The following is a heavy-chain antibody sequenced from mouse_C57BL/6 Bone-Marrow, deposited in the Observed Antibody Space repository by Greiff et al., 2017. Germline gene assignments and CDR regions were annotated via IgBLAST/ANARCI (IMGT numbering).Heavy chain of an antibody. J-gene: IGHJ3*01. CDR2: IDPENGDT. CDR3: TLWGYSWLAY. D-gene: IGHD2-14*01. V-gene: IGHV14-4*01. CDR1: GFNIKDDY. Sequence: EVQLQQSGAELVRPGASVKLSCTASGFNIKDDYMHWVKQRPEQGLEWIGWIDPENGDTEYASKFQGKATITADTSSNTAYLQLTSLPSEDTALDYWTLWGYSWLAYRGQGTLVTVSA.